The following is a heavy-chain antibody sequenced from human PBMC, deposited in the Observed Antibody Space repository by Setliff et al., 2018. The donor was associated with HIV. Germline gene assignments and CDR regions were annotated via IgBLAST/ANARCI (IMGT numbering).Heavy chain of an antibody. D-gene: IGHD3-22*01. V-gene: IGHV4-34*01. Sequence: SETLSLTCAVYGGSFSGYYWSWIRQPPGKGLEWIGEIDHSGSTKYNPSLKSRVTISVDTSKNQFSLKLSSVTAADTAVYYCARDRRYFDSSGHDYWGQGTLVTVSS. CDR3: ARDRRYFDSSGHDY. CDR1: GGSFSGYY. CDR2: IDHSGST. J-gene: IGHJ4*02.